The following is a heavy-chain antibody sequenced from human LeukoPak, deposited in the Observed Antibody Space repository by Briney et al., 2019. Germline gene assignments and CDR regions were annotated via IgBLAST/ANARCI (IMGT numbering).Heavy chain of an antibody. V-gene: IGHV1-3*01. CDR2: ISGGNGNT. D-gene: IGHD6-19*01. J-gene: IGHJ3*02. CDR3: AREMADSTGWNSFDI. Sequence: GASVKVSCKAYDYTFTSYAVHWVHQAPGQRLEWMGWISGGNGNTKYSQKFQGRVTITRDTSASTAYMELSSLRSEDTAVYYCAREMADSTGWNSFDIWGQGTMVTVSS. CDR1: DYTFTSYA.